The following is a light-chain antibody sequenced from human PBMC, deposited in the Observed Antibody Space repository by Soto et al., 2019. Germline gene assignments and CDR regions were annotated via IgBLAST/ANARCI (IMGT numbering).Light chain of an antibody. Sequence: QSVLTQPASVSGSPGQSITIPATETSGDIGGSNYNFVSWYQQPPGKAPKLIIFEVSYRPPGVANRFSGSKSGNTASLTISGLQAEDESDYYCSSYASSTPLVIFGGGTKLTVL. CDR2: EVS. J-gene: IGLJ2*01. CDR3: SSYASSTPLVI. CDR1: SGDIGGSNY. V-gene: IGLV2-14*01.